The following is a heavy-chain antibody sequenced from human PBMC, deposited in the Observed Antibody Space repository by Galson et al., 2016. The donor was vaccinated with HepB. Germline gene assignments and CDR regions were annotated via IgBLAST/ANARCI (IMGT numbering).Heavy chain of an antibody. V-gene: IGHV4-39*01. Sequence: TLSLTCTVSGGSIISSAYYWGWIRQPPGKGLEWIGSMYYSGSTYYNPSLKSRVTMSVDTSKNQFSLKLGSVTAADTAVYYCASPLIRYSSAWFRVEDWGQGTLVTGSS. CDR1: GGSIISSAYY. CDR3: ASPLIRYSSAWFRVED. J-gene: IGHJ4*02. CDR2: MYYSGST. D-gene: IGHD6-19*01.